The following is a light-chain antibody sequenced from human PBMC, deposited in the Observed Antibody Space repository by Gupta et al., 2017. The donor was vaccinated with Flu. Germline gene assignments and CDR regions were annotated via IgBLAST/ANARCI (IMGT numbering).Light chain of an antibody. CDR1: SSNIGSNN. V-gene: IGLV1-47*01. J-gene: IGLJ2*01. CDR3: AAWDNSMSGQV. Sequence: HSLLTHPPSAARTPGLSVTISCSGSSSNIGSNNVYWYQQIPGTAPKLLIYKNNQRPSGVPDRFSGSKSGTSATLAISGLRSGDEADYYCAAWDNSMSGQVFGRGTKLTVL. CDR2: KNN.